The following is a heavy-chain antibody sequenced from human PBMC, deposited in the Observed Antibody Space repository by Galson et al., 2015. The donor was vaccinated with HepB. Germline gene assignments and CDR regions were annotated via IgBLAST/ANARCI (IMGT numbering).Heavy chain of an antibody. Sequence: SLRLSCAAYGFAFSSYEMNWVRQAPGKGLEWVSYISSSGRVIYYADSVKGRFTISRDNAENSLYLQMKSLRAEDTAVYYCARAYSSAWYSGAQHWGQGTLVTVSS. V-gene: IGHV3-48*03. CDR3: ARAYSSAWYSGAQH. CDR2: ISSSGRVI. CDR1: GFAFSSYE. J-gene: IGHJ1*01. D-gene: IGHD6-19*01.